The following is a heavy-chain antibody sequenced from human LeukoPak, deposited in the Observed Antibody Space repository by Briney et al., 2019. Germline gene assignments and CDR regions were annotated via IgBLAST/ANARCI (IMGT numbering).Heavy chain of an antibody. CDR2: IIPIFGTA. CDR1: GGTFSSYA. V-gene: IGHV1-69*05. CDR3: ARGAWRTRTGTQYYFDY. J-gene: IGHJ4*02. D-gene: IGHD1-7*01. Sequence: SVKVSCKASGGTFSSYAISWVRQAPGQGLEWMVGIIPIFGTANYAQKFQGRVTITTDESTSTAYMELSSLRSEDTAVYYCARGAWRTRTGTQYYFDYWGQGTLVTVSS.